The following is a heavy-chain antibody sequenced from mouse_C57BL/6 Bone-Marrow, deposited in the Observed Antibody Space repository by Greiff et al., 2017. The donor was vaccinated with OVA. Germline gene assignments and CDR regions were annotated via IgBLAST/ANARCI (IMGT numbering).Heavy chain of an antibody. V-gene: IGHV5-4*01. CDR2: ISDGGSYT. CDR1: GFTFSSYA. J-gene: IGHJ3*01. CDR3: ARDDPSSGWFAY. D-gene: IGHD3-2*02. Sequence: EVKVVESGGGLVKPGGSLKLSCAASGFTFSSYAMSWVRQTPEKRLEWVATISDGGSYTYYPDNVKGRFTISRDNAKNNLYLQMSHLKSEDTAMYYCARDDPSSGWFAYWGQGTLVTVSA.